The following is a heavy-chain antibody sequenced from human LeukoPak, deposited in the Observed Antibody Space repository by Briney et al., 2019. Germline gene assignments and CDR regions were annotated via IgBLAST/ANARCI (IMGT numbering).Heavy chain of an antibody. Sequence: SETLSLTCAVYGGSFSGDFWSWIRQSPGKGLEWIGSIYHSGSTYYNPSLKSRVTISVDTSKNQFSLKLSSVTAADTAVYYCARDSIWVFGGENWFDPWGQGTLATVSS. CDR1: GGSFSGDF. D-gene: IGHD2/OR15-2a*01. J-gene: IGHJ5*02. V-gene: IGHV4-34*01. CDR2: IYHSGST. CDR3: ARDSIWVFGGENWFDP.